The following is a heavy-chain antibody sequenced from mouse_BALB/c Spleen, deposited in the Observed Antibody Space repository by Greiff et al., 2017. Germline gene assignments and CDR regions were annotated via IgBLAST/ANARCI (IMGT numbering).Heavy chain of an antibody. D-gene: IGHD2-3*01. Sequence: QVQLKESGPELVKPGASVKISCKASGYSFTSYYIHWVKQRPGQGLEWIGWILPGSGNTKYNEKFKGKATLTADTSSSTAYMQLSSLTSEDSAVYFCARIYDSYYAHAMDYWGQGTSVTVSS. CDR1: GYSFTSYY. CDR3: ARIYDSYYAHAMDY. CDR2: ILPGSGNT. J-gene: IGHJ4*01. V-gene: IGHV1-66*01.